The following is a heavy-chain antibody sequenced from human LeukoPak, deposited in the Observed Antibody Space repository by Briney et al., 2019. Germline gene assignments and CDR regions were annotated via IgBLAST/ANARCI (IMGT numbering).Heavy chain of an antibody. CDR1: GFTFSSYD. Sequence: GGSLRLSCVASGFTFSSYDMHWVRQTTGKGLEWVSAIGTADDTYYPGSVKGRFTISRENARNSLYLQMNSLRAGDTAVYYCARDLGGTGSRGMDVWGQGTTVTASS. D-gene: IGHD3/OR15-3a*01. CDR2: IGTADDT. J-gene: IGHJ6*02. V-gene: IGHV3-13*01. CDR3: ARDLGGTGSRGMDV.